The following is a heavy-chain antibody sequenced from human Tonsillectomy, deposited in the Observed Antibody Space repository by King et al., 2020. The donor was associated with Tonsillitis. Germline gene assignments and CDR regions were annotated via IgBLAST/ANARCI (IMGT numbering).Heavy chain of an antibody. CDR3: AREVVRDIVALFDS. CDR2: IYTSGST. J-gene: IGHJ4*02. Sequence: QLQESGPGLVKPSQTLSLTCTVSGGSISSGSYYWSWFRQPAGKGLEWIGRIYTSGSTNYNPSLTSRVTISVDTSKNQFSLKMRSVTAADTAVYYCAREVVRDIVALFDSWGQGTLVTVSS. V-gene: IGHV4-61*02. CDR1: GGSISSGSYY. D-gene: IGHD5-12*01.